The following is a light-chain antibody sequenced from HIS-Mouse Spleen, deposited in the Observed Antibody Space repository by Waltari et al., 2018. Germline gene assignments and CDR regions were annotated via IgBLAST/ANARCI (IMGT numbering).Light chain of an antibody. CDR3: QSYDSSNFVV. CDR2: EDN. CDR1: SGSIASND. J-gene: IGLJ2*01. Sequence: NFMLTQPHSVSESPGKTVTISCTRSSGSIASNDVQWYQQRPGSAPTTVIYEDNQRPSGVPDRFSGSIASSSNSASLTISGLKTEDEADYYCQSYDSSNFVVFGGGTKLTVL. V-gene: IGLV6-57*04.